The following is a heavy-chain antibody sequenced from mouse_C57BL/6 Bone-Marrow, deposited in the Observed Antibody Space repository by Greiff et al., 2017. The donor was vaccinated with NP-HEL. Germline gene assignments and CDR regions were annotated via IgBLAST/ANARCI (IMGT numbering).Heavy chain of an antibody. J-gene: IGHJ4*01. CDR2: IDPSDSYT. D-gene: IGHD2-3*01. Sequence: VQLQQPGAELVMPGASVKLSCKASGYTFTSYWMHWVKQRPGQGLEWIGEIDPSDSYTNYNQKFKGKSTLTVDKSSSTAYMQLSSLTSEDSAVYYCARSGGYYVRAMDYWGQGTSVTVSS. V-gene: IGHV1-69*01. CDR3: ARSGGYYVRAMDY. CDR1: GYTFTSYW.